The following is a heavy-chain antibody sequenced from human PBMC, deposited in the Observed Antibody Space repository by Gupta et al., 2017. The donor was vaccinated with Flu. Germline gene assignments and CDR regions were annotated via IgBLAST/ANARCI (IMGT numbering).Heavy chain of an antibody. V-gene: IGHV3-23*01. CDR2: VSGNGGGT. Sequence: EVQLLESGGGLVQPGGSLRLSCAASGFTFSAYAMSWVRQAPGKGLEWVSAVSGNGGGTYHADSVKGRFTISRDNSKNTRYLQMNSLRAEDTAVYYCAKDSSWQPVYYLDHWGQGTLVTVSS. CDR3: AKDSSWQPVYYLDH. CDR1: GFTFSAYA. D-gene: IGHD6-13*01. J-gene: IGHJ4*02.